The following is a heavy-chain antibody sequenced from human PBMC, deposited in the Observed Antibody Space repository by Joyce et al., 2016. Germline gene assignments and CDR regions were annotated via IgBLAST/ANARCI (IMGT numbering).Heavy chain of an antibody. V-gene: IGHV3-30*18. CDR3: AKILPGTYSSGWFLDY. CDR2: ISYDGSYK. Sequence: QVQLVESGGGVVQPGRSLRLSCAASGLTISNYGVHWVRQAPGEGLEWVAVISYDGSYKYYADSVTGRVTISSDNSKNTVFLEMDSMRTEDTAVYCCAKILPGTYSSGWFLDYWGQGTLVTVSS. J-gene: IGHJ4*02. D-gene: IGHD6-25*01. CDR1: GLTISNYG.